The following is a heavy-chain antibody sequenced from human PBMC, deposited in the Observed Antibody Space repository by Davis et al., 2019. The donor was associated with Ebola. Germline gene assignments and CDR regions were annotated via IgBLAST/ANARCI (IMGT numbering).Heavy chain of an antibody. D-gene: IGHD2-15*01. CDR3: ARGRSCSGGRCYFDY. CDR2: IKQDGSEK. Sequence: PGGSLRLSCAASGFTFSSYWINWVRQAPGKGLERVANIKQDGSEKYYVDPVKGRFTISRDNAKNSLYLQMNSLRVEDTAVYYCARGRSCSGGRCYFDYWGQGTLVTVPS. CDR1: GFTFSSYW. J-gene: IGHJ4*03. V-gene: IGHV3-7*01.